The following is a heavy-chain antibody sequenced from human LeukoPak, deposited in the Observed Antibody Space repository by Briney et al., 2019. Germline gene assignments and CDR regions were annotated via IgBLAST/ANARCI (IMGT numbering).Heavy chain of an antibody. Sequence: SETLSLTCTVSGVSMSSYFWSWIRQPPGKGLEWIGYIYHSGSTYYNPSLKSRVTISVDTSKNQFSLKLSSVTAADTAVYYCARGVAPGFGVFDYWGQGTLVTVSS. J-gene: IGHJ4*02. CDR1: GVSMSSYF. CDR3: ARGVAPGFGVFDY. CDR2: IYHSGST. V-gene: IGHV4-4*08. D-gene: IGHD3-16*01.